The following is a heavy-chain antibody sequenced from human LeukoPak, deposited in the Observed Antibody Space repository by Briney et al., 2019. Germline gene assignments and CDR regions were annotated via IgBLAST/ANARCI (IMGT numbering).Heavy chain of an antibody. CDR2: ISGSGGST. CDR3: AKDLRQYYYDSSGYYPY. J-gene: IGHJ4*02. CDR1: GFTFSSYA. V-gene: IGHV3-23*01. D-gene: IGHD3-22*01. Sequence: PGGSLRLSCAASGFTFSSYAMSWVRQAPGKGLEWVSAISGSGGSTYYADSVKGRFTISRDNSKNTLYLQMNSLRAEDTAVNYCAKDLRQYYYDSSGYYPYWGQGTLVTVSS.